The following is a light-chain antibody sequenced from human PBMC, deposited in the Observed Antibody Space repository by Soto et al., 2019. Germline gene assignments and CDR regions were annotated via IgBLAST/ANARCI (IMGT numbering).Light chain of an antibody. CDR2: GNT. V-gene: IGLV1-40*01. Sequence: QLVLTQPPSVSGAPGQRVTISCTGSSSNIGTGYDVHWYQQLPGTAPKLLIYGNTNRPSGVPDRFSGSTSGTSASLAITGLQAEDEADYYCQSYDTSLSGSVFGGGTKVTVL. J-gene: IGLJ2*01. CDR3: QSYDTSLSGSV. CDR1: SSNIGTGYD.